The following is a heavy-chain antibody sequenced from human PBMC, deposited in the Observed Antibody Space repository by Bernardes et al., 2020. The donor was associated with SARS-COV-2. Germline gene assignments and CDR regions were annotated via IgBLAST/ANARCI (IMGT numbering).Heavy chain of an antibody. J-gene: IGHJ6*02. D-gene: IGHD6-19*01. CDR1: GYTLSELS. V-gene: IGHV1-24*01. CDR2: FDPENGET. CDR3: ATAIAVAGTFVSYYYYYGMDV. Sequence: ASVKASCKVSGYTLSELSMHWVRQAPGKGLEWMGSFDPENGETIYAQKFQGRVTMTEDTSTDTAYMELSSLRSEDTAVYYCATAIAVAGTFVSYYYYYGMDVWGQGTTVTVSS.